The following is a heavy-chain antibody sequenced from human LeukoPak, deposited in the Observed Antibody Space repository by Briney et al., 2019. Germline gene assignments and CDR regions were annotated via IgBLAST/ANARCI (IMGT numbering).Heavy chain of an antibody. CDR1: GGSISSYY. D-gene: IGHD6-19*01. CDR2: IYYSGNT. V-gene: IGHV4-59*08. Sequence: SETLSLTYTVSGGSISSYYWGWIRQAPGKGLEWIGNIYYSGNTNYNPSLKSRVTISVDTSKSQFSLKLRSVTAADTAVYYCARQQGYISGWYDGFDYWGQGTLVTVSS. CDR3: ARQQGYISGWYDGFDY. J-gene: IGHJ4*02.